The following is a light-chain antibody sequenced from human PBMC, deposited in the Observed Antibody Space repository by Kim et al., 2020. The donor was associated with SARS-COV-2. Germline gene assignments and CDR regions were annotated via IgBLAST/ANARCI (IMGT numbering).Light chain of an antibody. CDR1: QIISSN. CDR3: QQYNHWPYS. J-gene: IGKJ2*01. Sequence: CGARGERATRAWEASQIISSNLAWYQQKPGQAPRLLIYGASIRDTGIPARFSGSVSGTEFTLTISSLQSEDVAVYYCQQYNHWPYSFGQGTKLEIK. CDR2: GAS. V-gene: IGKV3-15*01.